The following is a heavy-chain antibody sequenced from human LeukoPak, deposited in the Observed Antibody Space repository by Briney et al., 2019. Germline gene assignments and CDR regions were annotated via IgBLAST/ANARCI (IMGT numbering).Heavy chain of an antibody. V-gene: IGHV4-30-4*01. D-gene: IGHD3-9*01. CDR1: GGSVSSGDYY. J-gene: IGHJ4*02. Sequence: PSETLSLTCTVSGGSVSSGDYYWSWIRQPPGKGLEWIGYIYYSGSTYYNPSLKSRVTISVDTSKNQFSLKLSSVTAADTAVYYCARDRRGYDILTGYYTLPRYFDYWGQGTLVTVSS. CDR3: ARDRRGYDILTGYYTLPRYFDY. CDR2: IYYSGST.